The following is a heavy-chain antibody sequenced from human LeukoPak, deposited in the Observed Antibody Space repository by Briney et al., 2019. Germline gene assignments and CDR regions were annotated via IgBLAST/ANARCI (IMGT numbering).Heavy chain of an antibody. CDR2: ISYDGSNK. CDR1: GFTFSSYG. CDR3: ASEDLYSSGT. J-gene: IGHJ5*02. V-gene: IGHV3-30*03. D-gene: IGHD6-19*01. Sequence: PGRSLRLSCAASGFTFSSYGMHWVRQAPGKGLEWVAVISYDGSNKYYADSVKGRFTISRDNSKNTLYLQMNSLRAEDTAVYYCASEDLYSSGTWGQGTLVTVSS.